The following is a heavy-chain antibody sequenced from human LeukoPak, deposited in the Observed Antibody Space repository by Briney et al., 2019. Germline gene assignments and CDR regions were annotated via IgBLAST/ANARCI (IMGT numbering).Heavy chain of an antibody. CDR1: GFTFDDYA. Sequence: GRSLRLSCAASGFTFDDYAMHWVRQAAGKGLEWVSGISWNSGSIDYADSVKGRFTISRDNAKNSLYLQMNSLRAEDTAVYYCAKAQQLWYHFDYWGQGTLATVSS. D-gene: IGHD5-18*01. V-gene: IGHV3-9*01. CDR2: ISWNSGSI. J-gene: IGHJ4*02. CDR3: AKAQQLWYHFDY.